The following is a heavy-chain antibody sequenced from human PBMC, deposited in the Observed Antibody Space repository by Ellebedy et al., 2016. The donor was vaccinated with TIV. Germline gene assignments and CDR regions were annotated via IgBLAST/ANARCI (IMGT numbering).Heavy chain of an antibody. D-gene: IGHD3-22*01. CDR1: GFTFSSHW. J-gene: IGHJ4*02. Sequence: PGGSLRLSCAASGFTFSSHWMSWVRQAPGKGLEWVANIKQDGSEKYYVDSVKGRFTISRDNAKNSLYLQMNSLRAEDTAVYYCARTYYYESSGYYLAYWGQGTLVTVSS. V-gene: IGHV3-7*03. CDR3: ARTYYYESSGYYLAY. CDR2: IKQDGSEK.